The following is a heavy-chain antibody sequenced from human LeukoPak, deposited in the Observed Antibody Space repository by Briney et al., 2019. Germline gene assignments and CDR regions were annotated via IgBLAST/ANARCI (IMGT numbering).Heavy chain of an antibody. CDR1: GFSLSTSGVG. J-gene: IGHJ4*02. CDR3: AYGITIFGVVADFDY. V-gene: IGHV2-5*01. CDR2: IYWNDDK. Sequence: GSGPTLVNPTQTLTLTCTFSGFSLSTSGVGVGWIRQPPGKALEWLALIYWNDDKRYSPSLKSRLTITKDTSKNQVVLTMTNMDPVDTATYYCAYGITIFGVVADFDYWGQGTLVTVSS. D-gene: IGHD3-3*01.